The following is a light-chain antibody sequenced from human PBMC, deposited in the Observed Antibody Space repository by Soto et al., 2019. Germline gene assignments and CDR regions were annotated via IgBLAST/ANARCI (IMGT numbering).Light chain of an antibody. V-gene: IGKV3-15*01. J-gene: IGKJ1*01. CDR3: QQYNNWPPDT. CDR1: QSVSSN. CDR2: GAS. Sequence: EIVMTQSPATLSVSPGERATLSCRASQSVSSNLAWYQQKPGQAPRLLIYGASTRATGIPARFSGSGSGTEFTLTISSLQSEDFAVYYGQQYNNWPPDTFGQGTKVEIK.